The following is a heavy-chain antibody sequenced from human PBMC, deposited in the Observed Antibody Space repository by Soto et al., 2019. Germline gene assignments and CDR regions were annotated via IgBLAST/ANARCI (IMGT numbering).Heavy chain of an antibody. D-gene: IGHD6-6*01. V-gene: IGHV3-30*18. CDR3: AKEYSGSWYYYYGMDV. J-gene: IGHJ6*02. Sequence: QVQLVESGGGVVQPGRSLRRSCAASGFTFSSYGMHWVRQAPGKGLEWVAVISYEGSNKYYADSVKGRFTISRDNSKNTLYLQMNSLRAEDTAVYYCAKEYSGSWYYYYGMDVWGQGTTVTVSS. CDR2: ISYEGSNK. CDR1: GFTFSSYG.